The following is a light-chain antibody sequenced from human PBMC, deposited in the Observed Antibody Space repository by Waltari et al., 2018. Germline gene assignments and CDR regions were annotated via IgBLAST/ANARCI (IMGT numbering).Light chain of an antibody. CDR2: DAS. J-gene: IGKJ1*01. CDR3: QHYVRLPAT. V-gene: IGKV3-20*01. CDR1: QSVGRS. Sequence: EIVLTQSPGTLSLSPGERATLACRASQSVGRSLAWYQQKPGQAPRLLIYDASRRATGIPDRFSGSESGTDFSLTISRLEPEDSVVYYCQHYVRLPATFGQGTKVEI.